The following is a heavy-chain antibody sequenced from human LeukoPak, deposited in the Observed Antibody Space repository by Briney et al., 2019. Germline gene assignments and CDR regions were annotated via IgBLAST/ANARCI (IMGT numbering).Heavy chain of an antibody. CDR3: AKDYDFWSGYYIPLDY. CDR1: GFTFSSYW. J-gene: IGHJ4*02. CDR2: ISGSGGST. V-gene: IGHV3-23*01. Sequence: GGSLRLSCAASGFTFSSYWMSWVRQAPGKGLEWVSAISGSGGSTYYADSVKGRFTISRDNSKNTLYLQMNSLRAEDTAVYYCAKDYDFWSGYYIPLDYWGQGTLVTVSS. D-gene: IGHD3-3*01.